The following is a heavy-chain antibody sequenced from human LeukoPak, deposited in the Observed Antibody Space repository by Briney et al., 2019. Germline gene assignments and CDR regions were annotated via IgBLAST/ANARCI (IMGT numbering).Heavy chain of an antibody. CDR1: GYTFTGYY. V-gene: IGHV1-2*02. CDR3: ARDIGSGWYWIGGNY. Sequence: APVKVSCKASGYTFTGYYMHWVRQAPGQGLEWMGWIAPNSGDTNYAQKFQGRVTMTRDTSISTAHMELSRLKSDDTAVYYCARDIGSGWYWIGGNYWGQGTLVTVSS. J-gene: IGHJ4*02. D-gene: IGHD6-19*01. CDR2: IAPNSGDT.